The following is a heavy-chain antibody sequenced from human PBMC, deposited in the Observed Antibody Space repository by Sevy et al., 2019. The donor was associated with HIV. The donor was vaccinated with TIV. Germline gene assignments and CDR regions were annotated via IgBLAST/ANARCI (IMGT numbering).Heavy chain of an antibody. V-gene: IGHV4-59*08. D-gene: IGHD2-2*02. CDR2: VSHSGNT. CDR1: GDSINTYY. Sequence: SETLSLTCTVSGDSINTYYWSWIRQPPGKGLEWIGYVSHSGNTNYNPSLKSRVSMSVDTSTNQFSLKVKTVNAADTAVYYCARLRWDLVVVPGATPGCYFDSWGQGTLVTVSS. J-gene: IGHJ4*02. CDR3: ARLRWDLVVVPGATPGCYFDS.